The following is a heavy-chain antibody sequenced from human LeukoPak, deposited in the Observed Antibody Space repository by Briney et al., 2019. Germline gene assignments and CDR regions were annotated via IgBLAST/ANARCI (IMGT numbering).Heavy chain of an antibody. V-gene: IGHV4-31*03. J-gene: IGHJ6*01. D-gene: IGHD3-10*01. CDR3: ARDRAGGMDV. CDR2: TLYSGRT. CDR1: GVSISSGSYL. Sequence: SQTLSLTCTVSGVSISSGSYLWHWIRQHPGKGLEWIGHTLYSGRTYYNPSLKSRLTISVDTSKNQLSLKLTSVTAADTAVYYCARDRAGGMDVWGQGTTVTVSS.